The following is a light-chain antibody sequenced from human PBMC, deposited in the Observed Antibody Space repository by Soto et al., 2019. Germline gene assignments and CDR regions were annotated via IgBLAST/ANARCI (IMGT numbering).Light chain of an antibody. Sequence: QSVLTQPRSVSGSPGQSVTISCTGTNSDIGNYNYVSWYQQHPDKAPKVMIYDVTKRPSGVPDRFSGSTSGNTASLTISGLQAEDEADYYCCSYPGSHTWVFGGGTKLTVL. V-gene: IGLV2-11*01. CDR1: NSDIGNYNY. CDR3: CSYPGSHTWV. J-gene: IGLJ3*02. CDR2: DVT.